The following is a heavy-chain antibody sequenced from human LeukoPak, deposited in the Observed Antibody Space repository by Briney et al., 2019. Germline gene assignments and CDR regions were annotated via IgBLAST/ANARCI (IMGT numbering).Heavy chain of an antibody. J-gene: IGHJ4*02. CDR1: GFTFSSYW. D-gene: IGHD4/OR15-4a*01. V-gene: IGHV3-74*03. CDR2: LSGDGSTT. Sequence: SGGSLRLSCVPSGFTFSSYWMHWVRQPPGKGLLCVSHLSGDGSTTKSADSLKGRFTISRDNAKNTLYLQMNSLRAEDTAVYFWARASTMVPNLLDNWGQGTLVTVSS. CDR3: ARASTMVPNLLDN.